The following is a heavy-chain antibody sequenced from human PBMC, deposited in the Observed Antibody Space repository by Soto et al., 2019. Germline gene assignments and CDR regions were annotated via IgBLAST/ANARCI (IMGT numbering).Heavy chain of an antibody. D-gene: IGHD2-8*02. CDR1: GFTFSSYD. V-gene: IGHV3-13*01. CDR2: IGTAGDT. Sequence: VGSLRLSCAASGFTFSSYDMHWVRQATGKGLECVSAIGTAGDTYYPGSVKGRFTISRENAKNSLYLQMNSLRAGDTAVYYCARDRTGDYYYYGMDVWGQGTTVTVSS. J-gene: IGHJ6*02. CDR3: ARDRTGDYYYYGMDV.